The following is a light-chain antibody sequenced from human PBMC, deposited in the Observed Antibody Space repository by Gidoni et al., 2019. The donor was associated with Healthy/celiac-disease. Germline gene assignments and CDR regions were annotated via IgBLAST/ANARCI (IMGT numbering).Light chain of an antibody. CDR2: KAS. CDR3: QQYNSYSGYT. V-gene: IGKV1-5*03. Sequence: DIQMTQSPSTLSASVGDRVTITCRASQSISSWLAWYQQKPGKAPKLLIYKASSLERGVPSRFSGSGSGTEFTLTISSLQPDDFATYYCQQYNSYSGYTFGQXTKLEIK. CDR1: QSISSW. J-gene: IGKJ2*01.